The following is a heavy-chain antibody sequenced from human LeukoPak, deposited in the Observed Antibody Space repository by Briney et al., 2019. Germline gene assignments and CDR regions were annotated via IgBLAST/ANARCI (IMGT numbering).Heavy chain of an antibody. D-gene: IGHD2-2*01. CDR1: GFTFSSYW. Sequence: GSLRLSCAASGFTFSSYWMSWIRQPPGKGLEWIAYVSYSGGTNYIPSLKSRVTISLDTSKNQFSLKLSSVTAADTAVYFCARGERPGLDYWGQGTLVTVSS. V-gene: IGHV4-59*01. CDR3: ARGERPGLDY. J-gene: IGHJ4*02. CDR2: VSYSGGT.